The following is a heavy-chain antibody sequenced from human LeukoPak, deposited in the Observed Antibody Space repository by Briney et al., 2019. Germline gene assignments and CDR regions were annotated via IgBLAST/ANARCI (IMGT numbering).Heavy chain of an antibody. CDR2: IRSKAYGGTT. J-gene: IGHJ4*02. Sequence: GGSLRLSCTASGFTFCDYAMSWVRQAPGKGLEWVGFIRSKAYGGTTEYAASVKGRFTISRDDSKSIAYLQMNSLKTEDTAVYYCTRGYYYDSSGYGLDYWGQGTLVTVSS. CDR1: GFTFCDYA. CDR3: TRGYYYDSSGYGLDY. D-gene: IGHD3-22*01. V-gene: IGHV3-49*04.